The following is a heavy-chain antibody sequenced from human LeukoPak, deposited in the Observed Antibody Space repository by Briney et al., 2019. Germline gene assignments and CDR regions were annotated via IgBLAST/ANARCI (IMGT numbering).Heavy chain of an antibody. J-gene: IGHJ4*02. Sequence: SETLSLTCTVSGDSVSSFYWSWIRQPAGKGLEWIGRISSSGSTNYNPSLKSRVTISVDASKNQFSLKLSSVTAADTAVYYCARRDQYSSGEFDYWGQGTLVTVSS. CDR3: ARRDQYSSGEFDY. CDR1: GDSVSSFY. V-gene: IGHV4-4*07. CDR2: ISSSGST. D-gene: IGHD6-19*01.